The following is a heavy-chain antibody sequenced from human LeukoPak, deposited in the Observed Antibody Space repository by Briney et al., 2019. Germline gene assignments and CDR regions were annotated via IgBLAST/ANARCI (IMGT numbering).Heavy chain of an antibody. CDR2: ISRRSRHV. Sequence: GSLRLSCAASGFTFSDYSMNWVRQAPGKGLEWVSSISRRSRHVYYAGSVQGRFTISRDNAENSLYLQMNSLRAEDAAVYYCARRSTIFGGYYYMDVWGKGTKVTVSS. J-gene: IGHJ6*03. CDR3: ARRSTIFGGYYYMDV. CDR1: GFTFSDYS. V-gene: IGHV3-21*01. D-gene: IGHD3-3*01.